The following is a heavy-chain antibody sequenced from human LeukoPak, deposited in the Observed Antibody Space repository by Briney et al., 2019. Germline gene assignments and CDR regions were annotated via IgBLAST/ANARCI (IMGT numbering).Heavy chain of an antibody. V-gene: IGHV3-30*03. CDR1: GFTFSSYG. J-gene: IGHJ4*02. CDR2: ISYDGSNK. D-gene: IGHD4-17*01. CDR3: ARDRYGDYNFDY. Sequence: PGRSLRLSCAASGFTFSSYGMHWVRQAPGKGLEWVAVISYDGSNKYYADSVKGRFTISRDNSKNTLYLQMNSLRAEDTAVYYCARDRYGDYNFDYWGQGTLVTVSS.